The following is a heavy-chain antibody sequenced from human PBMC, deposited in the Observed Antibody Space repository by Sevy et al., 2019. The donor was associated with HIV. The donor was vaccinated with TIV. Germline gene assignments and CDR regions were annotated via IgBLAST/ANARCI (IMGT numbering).Heavy chain of an antibody. Sequence: GGSLRLSCAASGFTFSSYAMSWVRQAPGKGLEWVSAISGSGGSTCYADSVKGRFTISRDNSKNTLYLQMNSLRAEDTAVYYCAKEDQFLEWLPHSYYYYGMDVWGQGTTVTVSS. J-gene: IGHJ6*02. CDR1: GFTFSSYA. CDR3: AKEDQFLEWLPHSYYYYGMDV. V-gene: IGHV3-23*01. CDR2: ISGSGGST. D-gene: IGHD3-3*01.